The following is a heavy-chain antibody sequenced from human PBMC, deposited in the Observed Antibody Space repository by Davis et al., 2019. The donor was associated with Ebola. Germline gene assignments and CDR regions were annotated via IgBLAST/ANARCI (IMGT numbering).Heavy chain of an antibody. CDR2: IYYSGST. CDR3: ARTYRAMVQGVINWFDP. J-gene: IGHJ5*02. Sequence: MPSETLSLTCTVSGGSISSYYWSWIRQPPGKGLEWIGYIYYSGSTNYNPSLKSRVTISVDTSKNQFSLKLSSVTAANTAVYYCARTYRAMVQGVINWFDPWGQGTLVTVSS. D-gene: IGHD3-10*01. V-gene: IGHV4-59*01. CDR1: GGSISSYY.